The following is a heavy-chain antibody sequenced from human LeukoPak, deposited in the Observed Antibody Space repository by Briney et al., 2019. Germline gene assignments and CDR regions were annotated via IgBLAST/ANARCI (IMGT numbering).Heavy chain of an antibody. V-gene: IGHV7-4-1*02. CDR2: INTNTGNP. CDR3: ARGGYSRGQGSPFDY. CDR1: GYTFTNYP. J-gene: IGHJ4*02. D-gene: IGHD6-19*01. Sequence: EASVKVSCKASGYTFTNYPMIWVRQAPGQGLEWMGWINTNTGNPTYAQGFTGRFVFSLDTSVGTTYLQINSLKTEDTAVYYCARGGYSRGQGSPFDYWGQGTLVTVSS.